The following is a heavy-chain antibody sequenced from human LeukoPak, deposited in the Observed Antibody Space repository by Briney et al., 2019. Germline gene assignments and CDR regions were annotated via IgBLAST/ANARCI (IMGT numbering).Heavy chain of an antibody. CDR1: GGSISSGGDY. Sequence: PSETMSLTCTVSGGSISSGGDYWSWIRQPPGKGLEWVGYIYYSGSTKYNPSLKSRVTISLDTSKNQFTLKLNSVTAADTAVYYCARRNIDIGFDPWGQGTLVTVSS. J-gene: IGHJ5*02. CDR2: IYYSGST. CDR3: ARRNIDIGFDP. D-gene: IGHD5-12*01. V-gene: IGHV4-61*08.